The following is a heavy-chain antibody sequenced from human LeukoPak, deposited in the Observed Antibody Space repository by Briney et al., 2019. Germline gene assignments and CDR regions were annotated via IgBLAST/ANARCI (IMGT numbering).Heavy chain of an antibody. CDR2: INPSGGST. J-gene: IGHJ4*02. CDR3: ARTRGYYFDY. CDR1: GYSFTNYY. V-gene: IGHV1-46*01. Sequence: ASVTVSCKASGYSFTNYYMHWVRQAPGQGREWMTMINPSGGSTTYAQNFQDRVTVTRDMSTSTVYLELSSLTAEDTAVYYCARTRGYYFDYWGQGTLVTVSS.